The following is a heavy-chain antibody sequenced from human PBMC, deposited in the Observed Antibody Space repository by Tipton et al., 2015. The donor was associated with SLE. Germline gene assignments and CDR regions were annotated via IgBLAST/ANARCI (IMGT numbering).Heavy chain of an antibody. V-gene: IGHV4-39*07. J-gene: IGHJ3*02. CDR2: IYYSGST. Sequence: TLSLTCTVSGGSISSGSYYWGWIRQPPGKGLEWIGSIYYSGSTYYNPSLKSRVTISVDTSKNQFSLKLSSVTAADTVVYYCARGSLPGTRNAFDIWGQGTMVTVSS. CDR3: ARGSLPGTRNAFDI. D-gene: IGHD1-7*01. CDR1: GGSISSGSYY.